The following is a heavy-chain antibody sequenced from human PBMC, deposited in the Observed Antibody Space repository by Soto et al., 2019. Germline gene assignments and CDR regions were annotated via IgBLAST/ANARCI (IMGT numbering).Heavy chain of an antibody. V-gene: IGHV1-8*01. J-gene: IGHJ4*02. CDR2: MNPNSGNT. Sequence: ASVKVSCKAAGYSFTSNDINWVRQATGQGLEWMGWMNPNSGNTGYAQKFQGRVTMTRDTSISTAYMELSSLRSEDTAVYYCARGRRGDYVFDYWGQGTLVTVSS. D-gene: IGHD4-17*01. CDR1: GYSFTSND. CDR3: ARGRRGDYVFDY.